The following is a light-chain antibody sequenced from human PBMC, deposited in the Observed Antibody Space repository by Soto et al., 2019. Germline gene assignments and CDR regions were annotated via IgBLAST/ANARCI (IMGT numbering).Light chain of an antibody. CDR2: AAS. J-gene: IGKJ4*01. Sequence: EVVMTHSPATLSVSPWDKVSLSCRANQTISNTLAWYQQKPGQAPRLLIYAASTRATGVSARFSGSGSGTEFTLTISSLQSEDFTIYYCQYYNNWLATFGGGTKVDIK. CDR1: QTISNT. CDR3: QYYNNWLAT. V-gene: IGKV3-15*01.